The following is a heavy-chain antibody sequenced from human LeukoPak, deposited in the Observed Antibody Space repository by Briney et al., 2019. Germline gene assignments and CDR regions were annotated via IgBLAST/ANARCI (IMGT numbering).Heavy chain of an antibody. CDR2: VNPNSGGT. Sequence: ASVKVSCKASGYTFTSYYMHWVRQAPGQGLEWMGRVNPNSGGTNYAQKFQGRVTMTRDTSISTAYMELNRLTSDDTAVYYCARGPKDYYYYGMDVWGQGTTVTVSS. CDR3: ARGPKDYYYYGMDV. V-gene: IGHV1-2*06. D-gene: IGHD2-15*01. J-gene: IGHJ6*02. CDR1: GYTFTSYY.